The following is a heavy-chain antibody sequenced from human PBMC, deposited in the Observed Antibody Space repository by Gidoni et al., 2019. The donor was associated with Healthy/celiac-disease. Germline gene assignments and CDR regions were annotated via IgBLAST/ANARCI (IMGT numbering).Heavy chain of an antibody. CDR1: GFTFSSHA. CDR3: AKDRGYCSSTSCPGSRFDP. Sequence: EVQLLESGGGLVQPGGSLRRSCAASGFTFSSHAMSWVRQAPGKGPELVSAISGSGGSTYYADAVKGRFTISRDNSKNTLYLQMNSLRAEDTAVYYCAKDRGYCSSTSCPGSRFDPWGQGTLVTVSS. D-gene: IGHD2-2*01. CDR2: ISGSGGST. J-gene: IGHJ5*02. V-gene: IGHV3-23*01.